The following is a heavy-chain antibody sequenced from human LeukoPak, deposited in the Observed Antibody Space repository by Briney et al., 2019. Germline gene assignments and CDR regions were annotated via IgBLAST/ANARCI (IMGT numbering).Heavy chain of an antibody. Sequence: GASVKVSCKASGGTFSSYAISWVRQAPGQGLEWMGGIIPIFGTANYAQKFQGRVTITADESTSTAYMELSSLRSEDTAVYYCARDRFDLAVAGGSLRRWFDPWGQGTLVTVSS. CDR1: GGTFSSYA. CDR2: IIPIFGTA. V-gene: IGHV1-69*13. D-gene: IGHD6-19*01. CDR3: ARDRFDLAVAGGSLRRWFDP. J-gene: IGHJ5*02.